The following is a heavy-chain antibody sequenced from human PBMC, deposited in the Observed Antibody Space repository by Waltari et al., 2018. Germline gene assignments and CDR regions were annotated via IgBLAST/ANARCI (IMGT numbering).Heavy chain of an antibody. CDR2: IIPIFGKA. CDR1: GGTFSSYA. Sequence: QVQLVQSGAEVKKPGSSVKVSCKASGGTFSSYAISWVRQAPGQGLEWMGGIIPIFGKANYAQKFQGRVTITADESTSTAYMELSSLRSEDTAVYYCARPIQGLKKKSSGLDYWGQGTLVTVSS. J-gene: IGHJ4*02. V-gene: IGHV1-69*13. CDR3: ARPIQGLKKKSSGLDY. D-gene: IGHD2-15*01.